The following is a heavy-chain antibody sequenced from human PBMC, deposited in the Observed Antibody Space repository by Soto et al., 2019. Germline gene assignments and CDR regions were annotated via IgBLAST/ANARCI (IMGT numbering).Heavy chain of an antibody. D-gene: IGHD3-3*01. CDR2: IGTAGDP. J-gene: IGHJ6*02. Sequence: EVQLVESGGGLVQPGGSLRLSCAASGFTFSSYDMHWVRQATGKGLEWVSAIGTAGDPYYPGSVKGRFTISRENAKNSVYLQMNSLRAGDTAVYYCARGRHYDFWSGYSQYYYGMDVWGQGTTVTVSS. CDR1: GFTFSSYD. V-gene: IGHV3-13*05. CDR3: ARGRHYDFWSGYSQYYYGMDV.